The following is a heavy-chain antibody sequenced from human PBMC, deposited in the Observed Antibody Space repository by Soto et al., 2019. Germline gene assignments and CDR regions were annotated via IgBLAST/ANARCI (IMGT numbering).Heavy chain of an antibody. CDR2: ISSSGSTI. D-gene: IGHD5-12*01. J-gene: IGHJ4*02. V-gene: IGHV3-11*01. CDR1: GFTFSDYY. Sequence: GRSLRLSCAASGFTFSDYYMSWILQAPGKGLEWVSYISSSGSTIYYAYCVKGRFTISRDNAKNSLYLQMNSLRAEDTAVYYCARTARWLQFHFDYWGQGTLVTVSS. CDR3: ARTARWLQFHFDY.